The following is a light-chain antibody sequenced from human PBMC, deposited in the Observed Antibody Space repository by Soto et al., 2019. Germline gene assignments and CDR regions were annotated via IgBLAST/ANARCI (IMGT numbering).Light chain of an antibody. CDR2: NVN. CDR1: SRDIGGYDF. J-gene: IGLJ1*01. Sequence: QSVLTQPPSASGSPGQAVTISCTGTSRDIGGYDFVSWYQVRPGEAPQLIIYNVNGRPSGVPDRFSGSKSGTSASLAITGLQAEDEADYYCQSYDSSLSVVFGTGTKVTVL. CDR3: QSYDSSLSVV. V-gene: IGLV2-8*01.